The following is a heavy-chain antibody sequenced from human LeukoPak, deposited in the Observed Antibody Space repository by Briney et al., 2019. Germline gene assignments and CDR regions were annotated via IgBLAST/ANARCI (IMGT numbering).Heavy chain of an antibody. CDR1: GFTFSSYA. CDR3: ASQDIVVVPAADY. J-gene: IGHJ4*02. D-gene: IGHD2-2*01. V-gene: IGHV3-23*01. CDR2: ISGSGGST. Sequence: GGSLRLSCAASGFTFSSYAMSWVRQAPGKGLEWVSAISGSGGSTYYADSVKGRFTISGDNSKNTLYLQMNSLRAEDTAVYYCASQDIVVVPAADYWGQGTLVTVSS.